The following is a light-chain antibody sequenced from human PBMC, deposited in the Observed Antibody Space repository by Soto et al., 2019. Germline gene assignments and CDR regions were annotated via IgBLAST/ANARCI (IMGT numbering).Light chain of an antibody. Sequence: QSVLTQPPSVSGAPGQKVTISCTRSSSNIGAAYDVHWYQHLPGTAPKLLIYGNNNRPSVVPDRFSGSKSCTSASLAITGLQAEDEADYYCQSYDSSLSGWVFGGGTKVTVL. V-gene: IGLV1-40*01. CDR3: QSYDSSLSGWV. CDR1: SSNIGAAYD. J-gene: IGLJ3*02. CDR2: GNN.